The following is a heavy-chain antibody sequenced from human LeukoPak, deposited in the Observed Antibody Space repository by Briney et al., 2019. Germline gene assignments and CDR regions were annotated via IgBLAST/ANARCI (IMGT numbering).Heavy chain of an antibody. CDR3: AKSATNCSSTSCYFAPFNY. V-gene: IGHV1-8*01. D-gene: IGHD2-2*01. Sequence: GASVTVSCKASGYTFTSYDINWVRQAPGQGLEWMGWMNPNSGNTGYAQKFQGRVTMTRNTSISTAYMELSSLRSEDTAVYYCAKSATNCSSTSCYFAPFNYWGQGTLVTVSS. J-gene: IGHJ4*02. CDR1: GYTFTSYD. CDR2: MNPNSGNT.